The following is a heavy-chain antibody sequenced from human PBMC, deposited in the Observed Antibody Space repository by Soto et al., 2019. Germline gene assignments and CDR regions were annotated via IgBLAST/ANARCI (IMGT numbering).Heavy chain of an antibody. CDR3: AKADIVVVPAEIDY. CDR1: GFTFSSYG. CDR2: ISYEGSNK. D-gene: IGHD2-2*01. J-gene: IGHJ4*02. V-gene: IGHV3-30*18. Sequence: GGSLRLSCAASGFTFSSYGMHWVRQAPGKGLEWVAVISYEGSNKYYADSVKIRLTISRENSKNTLYLQMNSLRAEDKAVYYCAKADIVVVPAEIDYWGQGTLVTVSS.